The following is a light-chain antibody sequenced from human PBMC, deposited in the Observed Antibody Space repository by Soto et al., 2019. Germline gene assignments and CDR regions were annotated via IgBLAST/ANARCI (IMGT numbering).Light chain of an antibody. V-gene: IGLV2-11*01. CDR1: SSDVGGYNY. J-gene: IGLJ1*01. Sequence: QSVLTQPRSVSGSPGQSVTISCTGTSSDVGGYNYVSWYQHHPGKAPKLMIYDVNKRPSGVPDRFSGSKSGNTASLTISGLQAEDEADYYCCSYAGSYTYVFGTGT. CDR3: CSYAGSYTYV. CDR2: DVN.